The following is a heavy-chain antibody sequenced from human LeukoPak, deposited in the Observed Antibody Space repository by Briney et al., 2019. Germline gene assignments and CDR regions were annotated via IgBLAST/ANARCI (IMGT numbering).Heavy chain of an antibody. CDR1: GFRFNIHS. CDR2: ISHTGDPT. J-gene: IGHJ1*01. D-gene: IGHD3-9*01. Sequence: GGSLRLSCAASGFRFNIHSMNWVRQVPGKGLEWVSYISHTGDPTYYADSVKGRFTISRDNAKDSLYLQMNSLRAEDTAVYYCARDGHYDILTGYFQDWGQGTLVTVSS. V-gene: IGHV3-48*01. CDR3: ARDGHYDILTGYFQD.